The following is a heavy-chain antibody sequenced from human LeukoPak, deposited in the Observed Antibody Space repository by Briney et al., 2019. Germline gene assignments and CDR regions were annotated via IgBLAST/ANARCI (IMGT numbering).Heavy chain of an antibody. D-gene: IGHD3-3*01. CDR1: GYTLTELS. J-gene: IGHJ5*02. V-gene: IGHV1-2*02. CDR3: ARTYYDFWSGSTFDP. CDR2: INPNSGGT. Sequence: ASVKVSCKVSGYTLTELSMHWVRQAPGQGLEWMGWINPNSGGTNYAQKFQGRVTMTRDTSISTAYMELSRLRSDDTAVYYCARTYYDFWSGSTFDPWGQGTLVTVSS.